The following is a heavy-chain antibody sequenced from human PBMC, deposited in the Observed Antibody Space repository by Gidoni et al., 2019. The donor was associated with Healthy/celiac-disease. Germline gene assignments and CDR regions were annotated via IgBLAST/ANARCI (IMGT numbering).Heavy chain of an antibody. V-gene: IGHV1-3*01. J-gene: IGHJ6*02. Sequence: QVQLVHSGAEVKKPGASVKVSCKASGYPFTSYAIHWVRQAPGQRLEWMGWINAGNGNTKYSQKFQGRVTSTRDTSASTAYMELSSLRSEDTAVYYCARDLRYCSSTSCYGVYYYYGMDVWGQGTTVTVSS. CDR1: GYPFTSYA. CDR3: ARDLRYCSSTSCYGVYYYYGMDV. D-gene: IGHD2-2*01. CDR2: INAGNGNT.